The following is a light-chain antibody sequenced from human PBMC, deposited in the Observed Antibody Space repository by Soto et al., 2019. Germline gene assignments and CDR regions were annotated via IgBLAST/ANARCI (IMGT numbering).Light chain of an antibody. CDR3: QQYGSSGT. Sequence: DIQMTQSPSTLSGSVGDRVTITCRASQSISRYLNWYQQKPGKAPKLLIYAASSLLGGVPSRFSGSGSGTDFTLTISRLEPEDFAVYYCQQYGSSGTFGQGTKVDIK. J-gene: IGKJ1*01. V-gene: IGKV1-39*01. CDR1: QSISRY. CDR2: AAS.